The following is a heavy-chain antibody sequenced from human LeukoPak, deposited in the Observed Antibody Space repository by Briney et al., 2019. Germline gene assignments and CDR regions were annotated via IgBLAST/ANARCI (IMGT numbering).Heavy chain of an antibody. J-gene: IGHJ5*02. D-gene: IGHD3-10*01. CDR2: ISGSGGST. Sequence: PGGSLRLSCAASGFSFSDYWMSWVRQAPGKGLEWVSKISGSGGSTYYADSVKGRFTISRDNSKNTVYLQMNSLRAEDTAVYYCAKDPYGSGSANWFDPWGQGTLVTVSS. V-gene: IGHV3-23*01. CDR3: AKDPYGSGSANWFDP. CDR1: GFSFSDYW.